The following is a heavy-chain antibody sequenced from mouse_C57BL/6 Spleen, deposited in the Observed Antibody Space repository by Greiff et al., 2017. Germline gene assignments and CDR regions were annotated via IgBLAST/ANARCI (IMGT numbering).Heavy chain of an antibody. Sequence: EVKLMESGGDLVKPGGSLKLSCAASGFTFSSYGMSWVRQTPDKRLEWVATISSGGSYTYYPDSVKGRFTISRDNAKNTLYLQMSSLKSEDTAMYYCARRAELDYFDYWGQGTTLTVSS. CDR1: GFTFSSYG. CDR2: ISSGGSYT. CDR3: ARRAELDYFDY. V-gene: IGHV5-6*02. J-gene: IGHJ2*01. D-gene: IGHD4-1*01.